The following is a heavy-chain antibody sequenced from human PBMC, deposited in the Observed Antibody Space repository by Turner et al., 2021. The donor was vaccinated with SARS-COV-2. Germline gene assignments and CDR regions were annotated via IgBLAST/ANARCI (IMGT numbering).Heavy chain of an antibody. CDR3: ARLYTYAEFYFDY. V-gene: IGHV4-59*08. Sequence: QVQLLESGPGLVKPSETLSLTCTVSGGSISNYYWSWIRQPPGKGLEWIGYIYHGGSTKYNPSLKSRVTIAVDTSKNQFSLILSSVTAADTAVYYCARLYTYAEFYFDYWGQGALVTVSS. CDR2: IYHGGST. J-gene: IGHJ4*02. D-gene: IGHD5-18*01. CDR1: GGSISNYY.